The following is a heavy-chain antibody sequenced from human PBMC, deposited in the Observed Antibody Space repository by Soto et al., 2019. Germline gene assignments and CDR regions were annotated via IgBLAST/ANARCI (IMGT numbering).Heavy chain of an antibody. D-gene: IGHD6-19*01. CDR2: VSHDGRNT. Sequence: VQLVESGGGVVQPGRSLRLSCAASGFTFSDYAMHWVRQAPGKGLEWVAVVSHDGRNTHYADSVKGRFTISRDSSKNTVSLQTTSLRAEDTAVYYCAKGGRQWLVTSDFIYWGQGALVTVSS. CDR3: AKGGRQWLVTSDFIY. J-gene: IGHJ4*02. CDR1: GFTFSDYA. V-gene: IGHV3-30*18.